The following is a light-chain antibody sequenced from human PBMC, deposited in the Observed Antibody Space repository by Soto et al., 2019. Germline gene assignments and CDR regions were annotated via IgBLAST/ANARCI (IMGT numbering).Light chain of an antibody. CDR2: DVS. V-gene: IGLV2-11*01. CDR1: SSDVGGYNY. CDR3: CSYAGTNNVL. Sequence: QSALTQPRSVSGSPGQSVTISCTRTSSDVGGYNYVSWYRQHPGKAPRLMIYDVSTRPLGVPDRFSGSKSGNTASLTISGLQAEDEADYYCCSYAGTNNVLFGGGTKLTVL. J-gene: IGLJ2*01.